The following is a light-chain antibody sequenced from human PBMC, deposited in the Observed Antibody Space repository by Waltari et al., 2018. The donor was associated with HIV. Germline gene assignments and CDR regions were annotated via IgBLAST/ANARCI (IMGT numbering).Light chain of an antibody. Sequence: AIRMTQSPSSFSASTGDRVTITCRASQPIGSSLAWYQQKPGKAPKLLMYKTSTLESGVPSRFSGSGSGAEFTLTISSLQPDDFATYYCQQYNSFSTFGQGTKVEIK. CDR1: QPIGSS. V-gene: IGKV1-8*01. CDR3: QQYNSFST. J-gene: IGKJ1*01. CDR2: KTS.